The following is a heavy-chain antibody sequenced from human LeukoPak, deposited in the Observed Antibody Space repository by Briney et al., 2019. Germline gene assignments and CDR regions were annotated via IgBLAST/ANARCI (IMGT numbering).Heavy chain of an antibody. D-gene: IGHD3-22*01. J-gene: IGHJ3*02. CDR2: IYYSGST. CDR3: ARFPFYYDDSSGYYPSPNAFDI. Sequence: SETLSLTCTVSGGSISSYYWSWIRQPPGKGLEWIGYIYYSGSTNYNPSLKSRVTISVDTSKNQFSLKLSSVTAADTAVYYCARFPFYYDDSSGYYPSPNAFDIWGQGTRSPSLQ. CDR1: GGSISSYY. V-gene: IGHV4-59*01.